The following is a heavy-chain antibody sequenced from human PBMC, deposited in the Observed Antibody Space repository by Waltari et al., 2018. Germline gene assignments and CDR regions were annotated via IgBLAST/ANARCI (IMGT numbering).Heavy chain of an antibody. CDR2: KGYNDGPE. CDR1: GFPFSSYG. V-gene: IGHV3-30*02. Sequence: QEQLVESGGGVVQPGGSLRLSCEASGFPFSSYGMNWVRQAPGKGLEWVAFKGYNDGPEYYADSVKGRFSISRDNSRNTLYLQMNSLRVEDTATYYCAKEFGPIYFFYYMDVWGKGTKVVVS. CDR3: AKEFGPIYFFYYMDV. J-gene: IGHJ6*03. D-gene: IGHD3-16*01.